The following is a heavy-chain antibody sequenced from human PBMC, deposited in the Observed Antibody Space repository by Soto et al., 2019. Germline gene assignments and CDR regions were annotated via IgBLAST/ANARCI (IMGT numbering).Heavy chain of an antibody. Sequence: SETLSLTYTVSGGSIRTYYWSWIRQPPGRGLEWIGFIYYAGSTKYNPSLNSRATISVDTSKNQFSLTVTSVTAADTAIYYCARQNGYGTGWRVYFDHWGQGILVTVSS. V-gene: IGHV4-59*08. CDR1: GGSIRTYY. CDR3: ARQNGYGTGWRVYFDH. D-gene: IGHD6-19*01. CDR2: IYYAGST. J-gene: IGHJ4*02.